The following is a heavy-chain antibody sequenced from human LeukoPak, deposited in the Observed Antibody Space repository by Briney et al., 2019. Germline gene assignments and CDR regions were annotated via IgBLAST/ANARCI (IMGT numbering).Heavy chain of an antibody. D-gene: IGHD6-19*01. CDR1: GGSISSYY. CDR2: IYYSGST. V-gene: IGHV4-59*08. CDR3: ARLEAGTLGY. Sequence: KPSETLSLTCTVSGGSISSYYWSWIRQPPGKGLEWIGYIYYSGSTNYNPSLKSRVTISVDTSKNQFSLKLSSVTAADTAVYYCARLEAGTLGYWGQGTLATVSS. J-gene: IGHJ4*02.